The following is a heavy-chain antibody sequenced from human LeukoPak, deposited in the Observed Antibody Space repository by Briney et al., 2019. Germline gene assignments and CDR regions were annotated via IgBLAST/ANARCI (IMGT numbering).Heavy chain of an antibody. CDR2: IWFDGRNK. J-gene: IGHJ6*03. V-gene: IGHV3-33*01. Sequence: PGGSLRLSCAASGFTFSSYGMHWVRQAPGKGLEWVSVIWFDGRNKYYADSVRGRFTISRDNSKNTLYLQMNSLTAEDKAVYYCARDTVASYYYYYMDVWGKGTTVTVSS. CDR1: GFTFSSYG. CDR3: ARDTVASYYYYYMDV. D-gene: IGHD4-23*01.